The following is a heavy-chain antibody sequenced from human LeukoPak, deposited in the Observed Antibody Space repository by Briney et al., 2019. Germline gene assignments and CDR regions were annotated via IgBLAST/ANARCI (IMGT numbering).Heavy chain of an antibody. Sequence: SETLSLTCTVSGGSISSYYWSWIRQPAGKGLEWIGRIYTSGSTNYNPSLKSRVTMSVDTSKNPFSLKLSSVTAADTAVYYCARDRDGYDEGDAFDIWGQGTMVTVSS. CDR1: GGSISSYY. CDR3: ARDRDGYDEGDAFDI. CDR2: IYTSGST. V-gene: IGHV4-4*07. D-gene: IGHD5-12*01. J-gene: IGHJ3*02.